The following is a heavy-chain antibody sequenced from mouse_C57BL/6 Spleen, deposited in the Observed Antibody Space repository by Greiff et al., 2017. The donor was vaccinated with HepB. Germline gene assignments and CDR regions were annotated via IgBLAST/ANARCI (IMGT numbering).Heavy chain of an antibody. CDR2: IDPSDSYT. CDR1: GYTFTSYW. D-gene: IGHD2-4*01. CDR3: ARRKEDDSLYAMDY. J-gene: IGHJ4*01. V-gene: IGHV1-69*01. Sequence: QVQLQQPGAELVMPGASVKLSCKASGYTFTSYWMHWVKQRPGQGLEWIGEIDPSDSYTNYDQKFKGKSTLTVDKSSSKSYMQLSSLTSEDSAVYYCARRKEDDSLYAMDYWGQGTSVTVSS.